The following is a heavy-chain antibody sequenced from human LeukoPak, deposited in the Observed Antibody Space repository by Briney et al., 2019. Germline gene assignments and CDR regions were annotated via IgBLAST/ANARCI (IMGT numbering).Heavy chain of an antibody. CDR3: AKDVSWMGWLAHY. J-gene: IGHJ4*02. Sequence: SGGSLRLSCAASGFTFSSYSMNWVRQAPGKGLEWVSYISSSSSTIYYADSVKGRFTISRDNSKNTLYLQMNSLRAEDTAVYYCAKDVSWMGWLAHYWGQGTLVTVSS. V-gene: IGHV3-48*01. D-gene: IGHD6-19*01. CDR1: GFTFSSYS. CDR2: ISSSSSTI.